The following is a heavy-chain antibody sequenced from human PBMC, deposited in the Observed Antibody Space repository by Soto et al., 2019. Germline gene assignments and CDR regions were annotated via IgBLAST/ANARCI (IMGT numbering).Heavy chain of an antibody. CDR2: ISYDGSNK. D-gene: IGHD3-10*01. CDR3: AKDRHYYGSGSYFDD. Sequence: GGSLRLSCAASGFTFSSYGMHWVRQAPGKGLEWVAVISYDGSNKYYADSVKGRFTISRDNSKNTLYLQMNSLRAEDTAVYYCAKDRHYYGSGSYFDDWGQGTLVTVSS. J-gene: IGHJ4*02. CDR1: GFTFSSYG. V-gene: IGHV3-30*18.